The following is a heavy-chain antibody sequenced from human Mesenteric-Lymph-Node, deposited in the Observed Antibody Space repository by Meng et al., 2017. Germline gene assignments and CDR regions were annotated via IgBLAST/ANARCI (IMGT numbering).Heavy chain of an antibody. J-gene: IGHJ4*02. CDR1: GGSFSNCY. CDR2: ISYSGST. Sequence: GSLRLSCTVSGGSFSNCYWSWIRQPPGKGLEWIGYISYSGSTNYNPSLKSRVTMSVDTSRNQFSLNLSSVTAADTAVYYCARVGDFWSAQYFDNWGQGTLVTVSS. CDR3: ARVGDFWSAQYFDN. D-gene: IGHD3-3*01. V-gene: IGHV4-59*12.